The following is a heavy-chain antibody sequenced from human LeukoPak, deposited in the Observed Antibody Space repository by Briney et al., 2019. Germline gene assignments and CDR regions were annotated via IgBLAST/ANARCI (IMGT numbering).Heavy chain of an antibody. V-gene: IGHV6-1*01. Sequence: SQTLSLTFAISGDSVSSKTAAWNWTRQSPSGGLEWLGRTFYRSKWHNDYALSVKSRITINPDTSKNQFSLQLRSVTPEDTAVYYCASFATDKQTDYWGQGTLVTVSS. CDR1: GDSVSSKTAA. J-gene: IGHJ4*02. CDR3: ASFATDKQTDY. D-gene: IGHD1-1*01. CDR2: TFYRSKWHN.